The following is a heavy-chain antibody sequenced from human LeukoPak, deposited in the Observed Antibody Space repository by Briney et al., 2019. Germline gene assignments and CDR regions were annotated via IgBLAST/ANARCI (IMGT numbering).Heavy chain of an antibody. V-gene: IGHV3-74*01. CDR2: NKSDGST. CDR1: GFTFSTYW. D-gene: IGHD3-3*01. Sequence: GGSLRLSCAAAGFTFSTYWMHWVRQAPGRGVVWVSRNKSDGSTNYADSVKGRFTISRDNAKNTLSLQMNSLRPEDTGVYYCARAPSEIGGYYPEYFRHWGQGTLVTVSS. J-gene: IGHJ1*01. CDR3: ARAPSEIGGYYPEYFRH.